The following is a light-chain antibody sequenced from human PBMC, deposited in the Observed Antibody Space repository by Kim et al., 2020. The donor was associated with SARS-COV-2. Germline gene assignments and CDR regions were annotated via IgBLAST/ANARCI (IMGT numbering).Light chain of an antibody. CDR3: QQHVNWPPFT. CDR1: QSISNN. J-gene: IGKJ2*01. CDR2: SAS. V-gene: IGKV3-15*01. Sequence: VSPGERVTLSCRASQSISNNLAWYQQTPGQAPRLLIYSASTRATGIPARFSGSGSGTEFTLTISSLQSEDFAVYYRQQHVNWPPFTFGQGTKLEI.